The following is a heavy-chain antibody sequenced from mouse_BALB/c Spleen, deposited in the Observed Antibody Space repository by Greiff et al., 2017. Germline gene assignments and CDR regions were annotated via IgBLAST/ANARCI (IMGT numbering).Heavy chain of an antibody. CDR3: ARPYYGNYGWFAY. CDR1: GYAFTNYL. J-gene: IGHJ3*01. Sequence: VKLQESGAELVRPGTSVKVSCKASGYAFTNYLIEWVKQRPGQGLEWIGVINPGSGGTNYNEKFKGKATLTADKSSSTAYMQLSSLTSDDSAVYFCARPYYGNYGWFAYWGQGTLVTVSA. V-gene: IGHV1-54*01. D-gene: IGHD2-10*01. CDR2: INPGSGGT.